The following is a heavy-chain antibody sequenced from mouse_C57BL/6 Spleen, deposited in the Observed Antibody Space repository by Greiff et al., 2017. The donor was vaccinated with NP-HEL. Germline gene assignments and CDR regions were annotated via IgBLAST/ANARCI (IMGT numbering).Heavy chain of an antibody. D-gene: IGHD4-1*01. Sequence: QVQLQQPGAELVMPGASVKLSCKASGYTFTSYWMHWVKQRPGQGLEWIGEIDPSDSYTNYNQKFKGKSTLTVDKSSSTAYMQLSSLTSEDSAVYYCARRNWEEGYWYFDVWGTGTTVTVSS. CDR3: ARRNWEEGYWYFDV. V-gene: IGHV1-69*01. J-gene: IGHJ1*03. CDR2: IDPSDSYT. CDR1: GYTFTSYW.